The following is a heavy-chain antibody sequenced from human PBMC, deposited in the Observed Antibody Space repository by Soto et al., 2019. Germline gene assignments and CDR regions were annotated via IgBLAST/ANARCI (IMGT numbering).Heavy chain of an antibody. Sequence: QVQLVQSGAEVKKPGSSVKVSCKASGGTFSSYAISWARQAPGQGLEWMGGIIPIFGTANYAQKFQGRVTITADTSTSTAYMELSSLRSEDTAVYYCARYCSSTSCYRPDTYYYYGMDVWGQGTTVTVSS. J-gene: IGHJ6*02. CDR2: IIPIFGTA. V-gene: IGHV1-69*06. CDR3: ARYCSSTSCYRPDTYYYYGMDV. D-gene: IGHD2-2*01. CDR1: GGTFSSYA.